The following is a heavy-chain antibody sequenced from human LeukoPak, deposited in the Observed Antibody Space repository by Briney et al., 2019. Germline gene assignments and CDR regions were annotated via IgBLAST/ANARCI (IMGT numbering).Heavy chain of an antibody. V-gene: IGHV3-9*01. CDR1: GFTFDDYA. Sequence: PGGSLRLSCAASGFTFDDYAMHWVRQAPGKGLEWVSGISWNSGSIGYADSVKGRFTISRDNAKNSLYLQMNSLRAEDTALYYCAKASYDTYYYYGMDVWGQGTTVTVSS. D-gene: IGHD3-22*01. CDR2: ISWNSGSI. J-gene: IGHJ6*02. CDR3: AKASYDTYYYYGMDV.